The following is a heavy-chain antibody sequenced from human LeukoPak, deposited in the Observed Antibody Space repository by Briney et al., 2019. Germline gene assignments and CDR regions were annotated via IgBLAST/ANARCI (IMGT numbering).Heavy chain of an antibody. J-gene: IGHJ4*02. CDR2: TYYRSKWYN. Sequence: SQTLSPTCAISGDSVSSSTAAWNWIRQSPSRGLEWLGRTYYRSKWYNDYPVSVKSRITINPDTSKNQFSLQLSSVTPEDTAVYYCARDQGVTYDYWGQGTLVTVSS. V-gene: IGHV6-1*01. CDR1: GDSVSSSTAA. CDR3: ARDQGVTYDY. D-gene: IGHD3-10*01.